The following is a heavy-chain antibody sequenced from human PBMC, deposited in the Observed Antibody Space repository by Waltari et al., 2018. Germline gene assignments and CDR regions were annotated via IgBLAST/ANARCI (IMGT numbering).Heavy chain of an antibody. V-gene: IGHV4-4*02. CDR2: IYGSGST. Sequence: QVQLQASGPGLVKPSGTLSLTCVVSGASINNNNWGSLLRQAPGKGLEWIGQIYGSGSTIYNPSVKSRVTISADNSKNQFSLTLKSVTAADTALYFCARGLSQYGATTGFDYWGQGTRVSVSS. CDR1: GASINNNNW. J-gene: IGHJ4*02. CDR3: ARGLSQYGATTGFDY. D-gene: IGHD3-9*01.